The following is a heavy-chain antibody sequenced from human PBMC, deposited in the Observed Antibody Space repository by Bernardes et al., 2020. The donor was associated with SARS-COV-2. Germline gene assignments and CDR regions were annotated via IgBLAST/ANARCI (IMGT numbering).Heavy chain of an antibody. CDR1: GGSFSGSS. D-gene: IGHD3-22*01. J-gene: IGHJ5*02. Sequence: SEALSLTCAVFGGSFSGSSWSWFRQAPGPGLEWISSLDERGGANYNPSLKSRVSISVDTSRNQFSLKLNSATAADTAVYYCARGQVEISMVLVVFTGASFYFDPWGQGVRVTVSS. CDR3: ARGQVEISMVLVVFTGASFYFDP. V-gene: IGHV4-34*01. CDR2: LDERGGA.